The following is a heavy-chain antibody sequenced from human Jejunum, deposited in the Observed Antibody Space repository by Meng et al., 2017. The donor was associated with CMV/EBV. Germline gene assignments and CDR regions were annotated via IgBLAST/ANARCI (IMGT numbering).Heavy chain of an antibody. CDR3: ARGIGHASNNSHDY. CDR2: VYYSGRA. Sequence: VSGDSIRSHYWSWIRQPPGKGLEWMGYVYYSGRATYSPSLRSRITISVDTSKNQVSLNLRSVTAADTAMYFCARGIGHASNNSHDYWGQGTLVTVSS. J-gene: IGHJ4*02. V-gene: IGHV4-59*11. CDR1: GDSIRSHY. D-gene: IGHD1-1*01.